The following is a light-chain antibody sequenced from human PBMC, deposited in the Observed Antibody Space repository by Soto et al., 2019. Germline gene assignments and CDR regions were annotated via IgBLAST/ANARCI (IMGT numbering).Light chain of an antibody. CDR2: EVT. J-gene: IGLJ2*01. V-gene: IGLV2-8*01. CDR1: SSDVGGYNY. Sequence: QSALTQPPSASGSPGQSVTISCTGTSSDVGGYNYVTWYQQYPGRAPKLMIYEVTKRPSGVPNRFSGSKSGNTASRTVSGLQAEDEADDYCSSYAASNNFYFVFGGGTKLTVL. CDR3: SSYAASNNFYFV.